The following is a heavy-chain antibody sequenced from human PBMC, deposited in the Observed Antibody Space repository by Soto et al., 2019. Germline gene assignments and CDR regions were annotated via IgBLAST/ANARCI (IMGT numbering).Heavy chain of an antibody. V-gene: IGHV1-18*01. CDR1: GYTFTSYG. CDR2: ISAYNGNT. Sequence: ASVKVSFKASGYTFTSYGISWVRQAPGQGLEWMGWISAYNGNTNYAQKLQGRVTMTTDTSTSTAYMELRSLRSDDTAVYYCAREGAAHLRSWFDPWGQGTLVTVSS. D-gene: IGHD6-6*01. J-gene: IGHJ5*02. CDR3: AREGAAHLRSWFDP.